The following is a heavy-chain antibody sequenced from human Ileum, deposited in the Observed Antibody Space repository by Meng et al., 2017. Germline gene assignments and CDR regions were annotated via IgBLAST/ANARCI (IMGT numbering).Heavy chain of an antibody. J-gene: IGHJ4*02. V-gene: IGHV4-30-4*01. D-gene: IGHD5-18*01. CDR3: ASGGALWLRGVVDY. Sequence: QVQLRESGPGLVKPSQTLSLTCTVSGGPSGASLSSTDYYWTWNRQPPGKGLEWIGNIDYSGSTYYTPSLRSRVTMSLDTSKNQFSLNLTSMTAADTAVYYCASGGALWLRGVVDYWGQGALVTVSS. CDR1: GGPSGASLSSTDYY. CDR2: IDYSGST.